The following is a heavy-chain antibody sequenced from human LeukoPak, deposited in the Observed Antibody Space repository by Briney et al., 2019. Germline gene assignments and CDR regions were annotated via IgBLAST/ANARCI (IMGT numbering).Heavy chain of an antibody. CDR2: ISYDGSNK. J-gene: IGHJ6*02. Sequence: GRSLRLSCAASGFTFSSYGMHWVRQAPGKGLEWVAVISYDGSNKYYADSVKGRFTISRDNSKNTLYLQMNSLRAEDTAVYYCAKDSGGSYYYYYGMDVWGQGTTVTVSS. CDR3: AKDSGGSYYYYYGMDV. D-gene: IGHD1-26*01. CDR1: GFTFSSYG. V-gene: IGHV3-30*18.